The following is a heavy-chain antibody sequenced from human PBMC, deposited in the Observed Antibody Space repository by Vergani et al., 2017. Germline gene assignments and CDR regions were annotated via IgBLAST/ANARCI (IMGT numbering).Heavy chain of an antibody. D-gene: IGHD3-3*01. V-gene: IGHV3-23*01. Sequence: EVQLLESGGGLVQPGGSLRLSCAASGFTFSSYAMSWVRQAPGKGLEWVSAISGSGGSTYYADSVKGRFTISRDNSKNTLYLQMNSLRAEDTAVYYCARTYYDFWSGYYIRYYFDYWGQGTLVTVSS. CDR2: ISGSGGST. CDR1: GFTFSSYA. CDR3: ARTYYDFWSGYYIRYYFDY. J-gene: IGHJ4*02.